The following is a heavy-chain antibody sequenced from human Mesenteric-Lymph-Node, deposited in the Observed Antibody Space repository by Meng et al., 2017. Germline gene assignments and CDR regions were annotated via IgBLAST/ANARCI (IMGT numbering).Heavy chain of an antibody. Sequence: SVKVSCKASGGTFSSDAIIWVRLAPGQGLEWMGGIIPMYGTANSAQKFQGRVTITADTSTSAAYMELSSLRSDDTAVYYCARDLGYIAAAGNWFDPWGQGTLVTVSS. CDR3: ARDLGYIAAAGNWFDP. J-gene: IGHJ5*02. V-gene: IGHV1-69*06. CDR1: GGTFSSDA. D-gene: IGHD6-13*01. CDR2: IIPMYGTA.